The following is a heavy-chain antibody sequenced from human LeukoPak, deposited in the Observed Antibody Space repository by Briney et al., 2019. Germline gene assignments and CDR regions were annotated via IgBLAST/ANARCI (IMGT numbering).Heavy chain of an antibody. CDR1: GYSINSGDC. CDR2: VSHSGHP. J-gene: IGHJ5*02. Sequence: SETLSLTCTVSGYSINSGDCWGWIRQVPGKGLEWIASVSHSGHPYYNPSLKSRVTIFADTSKSQFSLQLSSVTAADTAVYYYARDGGSYYTASPNSWFGPWGQGTLVTVSS. CDR3: ARDGGSYYTASPNSWFGP. D-gene: IGHD1-26*01. V-gene: IGHV4-38-2*02.